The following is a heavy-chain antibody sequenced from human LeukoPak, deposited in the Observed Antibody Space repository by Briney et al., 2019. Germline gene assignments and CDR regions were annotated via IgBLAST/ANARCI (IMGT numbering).Heavy chain of an antibody. J-gene: IGHJ6*03. V-gene: IGHV3-21*01. CDR1: GFTFSSYS. D-gene: IGHD5-24*01. CDR2: ISSSSSYI. Sequence: PGGSLRLSCAASGFTFSSYSMNWVRQAPGKGLEWVSSISSSSSYIYYADSVKGRFTISRDNAKNSLYLQMNSLRAEDTAVYYCARDDGDGVYYYYYMDVWGKGTTVTVSS. CDR3: ARDDGDGVYYYYYMDV.